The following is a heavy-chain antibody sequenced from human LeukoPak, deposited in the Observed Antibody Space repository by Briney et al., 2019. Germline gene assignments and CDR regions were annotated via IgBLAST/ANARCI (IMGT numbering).Heavy chain of an antibody. J-gene: IGHJ5*02. CDR2: INCNGGST. D-gene: IGHD2-15*01. CDR1: GFTFDDYA. Sequence: GGSLTLSCAASGFTFDDYAMSWVRQAPGKGLEWVSGINCNGGSTEYADSVKGRFTISRDSAKNSLYTQMNSLRVEDTAFYECSRGTGVCSSWGQGTLVTVSS. V-gene: IGHV3-20*01. CDR3: SRGTGVCSS.